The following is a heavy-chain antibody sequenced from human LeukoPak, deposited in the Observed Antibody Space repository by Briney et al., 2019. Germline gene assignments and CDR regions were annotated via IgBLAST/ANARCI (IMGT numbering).Heavy chain of an antibody. D-gene: IGHD6-19*01. CDR2: INHSGYT. CDR3: TRAVAGHPD. Sequence: SETLSLTCGVSGVPFSNYYWSWVRQSPTQGLEWIGEINHSGYTSYNPSLKSRVTMSIDTSRNQFSLKLTSVTAADAGVYYCTRAVAGHPDWGQGTLVTVSS. V-gene: IGHV4-34*01. CDR1: GVPFSNYY. J-gene: IGHJ4*02.